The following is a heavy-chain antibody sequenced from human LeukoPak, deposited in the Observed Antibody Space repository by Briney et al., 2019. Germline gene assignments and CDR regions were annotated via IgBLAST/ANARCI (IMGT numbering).Heavy chain of an antibody. Sequence: QPGGSLRLSCAGSGFSISNYGMNWVRQAPGKGLEWLSYIRSDSSTKYYADSVEGRFTISRDNAQNSLYLQMNSLRDEDSGVYFCARDGTGSNSGWYIHWGQGALVTVSS. CDR1: GFSISNYG. J-gene: IGHJ4*02. CDR2: IRSDSSTK. CDR3: ARDGTGSNSGWYIH. V-gene: IGHV3-48*02. D-gene: IGHD6-19*01.